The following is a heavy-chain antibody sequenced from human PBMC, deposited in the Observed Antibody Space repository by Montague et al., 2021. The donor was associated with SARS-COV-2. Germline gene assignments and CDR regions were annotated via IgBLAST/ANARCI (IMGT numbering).Heavy chain of an antibody. V-gene: IGHV4-59*08. CDR1: NGSISGHY. CDR3: ARLGGAGSYLAFDY. CDR2: IHYRGTT. Sequence: SETLSLTCTVSNGSISGHYWTWIRQSPGRGLEWLAYIHYRGTTDYNPSPKSRLTLSVDTSTNQFSLTLTSLTAADTAIYYCARLGGAGSYLAFDYWGQGTLVTVSS. D-gene: IGHD3-10*01. J-gene: IGHJ4*02.